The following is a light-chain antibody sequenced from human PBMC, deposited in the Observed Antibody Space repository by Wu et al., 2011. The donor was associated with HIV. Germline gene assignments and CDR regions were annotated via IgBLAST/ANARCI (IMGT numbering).Light chain of an antibody. CDR3: QHYGTSPYT. CDR1: QSVSSSY. J-gene: IGKJ2*01. Sequence: DILLTQSPGTLSLSPGERATLSCRASQSVSSSYLAWYQQKPGQAPRLLIYGASSRATGIPDRFSGSGSGTDFTLTISRLEPEDFAVYYCQHYGTSPYTFGQGTKLEIK. V-gene: IGKV3-20*01. CDR2: GAS.